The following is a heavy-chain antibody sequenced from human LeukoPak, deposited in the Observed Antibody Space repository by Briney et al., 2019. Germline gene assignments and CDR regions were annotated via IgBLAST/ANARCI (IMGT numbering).Heavy chain of an antibody. CDR2: INPNSGGT. V-gene: IGHV1-2*02. D-gene: IGHD2-21*02. CDR1: GYTFTGYY. J-gene: IGHJ4*02. Sequence: ASVKVSCKGSGYTFTGYYMHWVRQAPGQGLEWMGWINPNSGGTNTEQKFQGRFTMTRDTSISTAYMELSRLRSDDTAVYYCARGSSWNCGGDCYSIDSWGQGTLVTVSS. CDR3: ARGSSWNCGGDCYSIDS.